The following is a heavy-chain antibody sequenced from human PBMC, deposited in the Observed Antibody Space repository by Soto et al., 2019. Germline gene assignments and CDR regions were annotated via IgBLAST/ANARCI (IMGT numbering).Heavy chain of an antibody. CDR1: GFSLSTSGVG. J-gene: IGHJ2*01. D-gene: IGHD2-15*01. CDR2: IYWDDDK. CDR3: AHAYCSGGSCYKFWYFDL. Sequence: QITLKESGPTLVKPTQTLTLTCTFSGFSLSTSGVGVGWIRQPPGKALEWLALIYWDDDKRYSPSLKSRLTITKDTSKNHVVLTMTNMDPVDTATYYCAHAYCSGGSCYKFWYFDLWGRGTLVTVSS. V-gene: IGHV2-5*02.